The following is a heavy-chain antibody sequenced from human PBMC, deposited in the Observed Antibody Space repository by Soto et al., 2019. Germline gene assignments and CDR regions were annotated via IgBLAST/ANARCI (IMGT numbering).Heavy chain of an antibody. CDR1: GFSFSSYA. CDR3: AKSVSPSGGARDY. Sequence: EVQLLESGGGLVQPGGSLRLSCAASGFSFSSYAMGWFRQAPGKGLEWVSGISGNGVSIYYVDSVKGRFTISRDNSKNTLFLQMNSLRAEDTAVYYCAKSVSPSGGARDYWVQGTLVTVSS. J-gene: IGHJ4*02. D-gene: IGHD2-15*01. V-gene: IGHV3-23*01. CDR2: ISGNGVSI.